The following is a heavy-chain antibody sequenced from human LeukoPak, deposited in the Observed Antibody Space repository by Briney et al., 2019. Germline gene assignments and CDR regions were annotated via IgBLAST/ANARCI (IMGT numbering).Heavy chain of an antibody. D-gene: IGHD6-19*01. CDR2: IYNSEST. V-gene: IGHV4-4*09. CDR1: GGSVSSYY. J-gene: IGHJ2*01. Sequence: PSETLSLTCTVSGGSVSSYYWSWIRQPPGKGLERIGYIYNSESTKYNSSLESRVTMSVDTSKNQLYLKLSSVTAADTAVYYCARFHSGPSGWYVLWYFDLWGRGTLVTVSS. CDR3: ARFHSGPSGWYVLWYFDL.